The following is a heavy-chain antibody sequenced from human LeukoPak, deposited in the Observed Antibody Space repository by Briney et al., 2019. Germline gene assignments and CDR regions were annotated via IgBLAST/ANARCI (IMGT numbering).Heavy chain of an antibody. CDR1: GFTFSSYS. J-gene: IGHJ5*02. CDR3: ARATQLDP. D-gene: IGHD5-18*01. CDR2: ISSSSSYM. Sequence: PGGSLRLSCAASGFTFSSYSMNWVRQAPGKGLEWVSSISSSSSYMYYADSVKGRFTVSRDNAKNSLYLQMNSLRAEDTAVYYCARATQLDPWGQGTLVTVSS. V-gene: IGHV3-21*01.